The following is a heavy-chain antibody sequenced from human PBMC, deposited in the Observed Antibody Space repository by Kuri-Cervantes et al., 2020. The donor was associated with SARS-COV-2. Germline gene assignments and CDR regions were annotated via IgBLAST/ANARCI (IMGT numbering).Heavy chain of an antibody. CDR1: RYSISSGYY. V-gene: IGHV4-38-2*01. J-gene: IGHJ4*02. CDR3: ARGTGSYYDFWSGSNFDY. D-gene: IGHD3-3*01. CDR2: IYYSGST. Sequence: SETLSLTCAVSRYSISSGYYWGWIRQPPGKGLEWIGYIYYSGSTNYNPSLKSRVTISVDTSKDQFSLKLSSVTAADTAVYYCARGTGSYYDFWSGSNFDYWGQGTLVTVSS.